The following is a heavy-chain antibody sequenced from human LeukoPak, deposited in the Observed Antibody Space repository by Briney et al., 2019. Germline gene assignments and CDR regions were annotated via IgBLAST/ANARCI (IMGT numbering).Heavy chain of an antibody. CDR1: GFTFSSYA. CDR2: ISYDGSNK. CDR3: ARAVGMATKRSIYY. V-gene: IGHV3-30-3*01. J-gene: IGHJ4*02. Sequence: GGSLRLSCAGSGFTFSSYAMHWVRQAPGKGLEWVAVISYDGSNKYYADSVKGRFTISRDNSKNTLYLQMNSLRAEDTAVYYCARAVGMATKRSIYYWGQGTLVTVSS. D-gene: IGHD5-24*01.